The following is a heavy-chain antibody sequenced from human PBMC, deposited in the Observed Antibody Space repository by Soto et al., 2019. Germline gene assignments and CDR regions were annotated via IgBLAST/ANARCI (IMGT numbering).Heavy chain of an antibody. J-gene: IGHJ6*02. CDR2: FDPEDGET. V-gene: IGHV1-24*01. D-gene: IGHD3-3*01. CDR3: ATTRVLRFLEWLSGPTYYYYGMDV. CDR1: GYTFTGYY. Sequence: ASVKVSCKASGYTFTGYYMHWVRQAPGKGLEWMGGFDPEDGETIYAQKFQGRVTMTEDTSTDTAYMELSSLRSEDTAVYYCATTRVLRFLEWLSGPTYYYYGMDVWGQGTTVTVSS.